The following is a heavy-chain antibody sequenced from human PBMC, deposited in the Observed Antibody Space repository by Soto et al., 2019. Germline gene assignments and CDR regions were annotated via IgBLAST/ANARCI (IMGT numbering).Heavy chain of an antibody. CDR2: VSDSGATT. J-gene: IGHJ4*02. CDR3: AKDSPTVTTGYFDY. V-gene: IGHV3-23*01. D-gene: IGHD4-17*01. CDR1: GFAFVSYA. Sequence: EVQLLESGGGLVQPGGSLRLSCAASGFAFVSYAMSWVRRTPGKGLEWVSAVSDSGATTYYADAVKGRFTVSRDNSKNTLYLQRNSLRAEDTAVYYCAKDSPTVTTGYFDYWGQGALVTVSS.